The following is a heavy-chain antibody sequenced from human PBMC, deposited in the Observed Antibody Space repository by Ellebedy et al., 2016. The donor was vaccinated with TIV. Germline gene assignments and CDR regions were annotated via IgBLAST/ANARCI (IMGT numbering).Heavy chain of an antibody. Sequence: GSLRLSXAVSGDPITGSHWWSWVRQPPGRGLEWIGEIYHGVNSHYNPSLKSRVTMSIDESNNGFSLELTSVTAADTAVYYCARDLGSGRYPGHWGQGTLVTVSS. V-gene: IGHV4-4*02. J-gene: IGHJ4*02. CDR2: IYHGVNS. CDR1: GDPITGSHW. CDR3: ARDLGSGRYPGH. D-gene: IGHD3-10*01.